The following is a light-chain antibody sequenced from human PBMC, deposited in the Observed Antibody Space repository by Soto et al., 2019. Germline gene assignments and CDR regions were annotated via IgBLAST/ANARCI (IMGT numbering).Light chain of an antibody. CDR1: QSISSY. CDR2: AAS. J-gene: IGKJ1*01. Sequence: DVQMTQSPSSLSASVGDRVTITCRASQSISSYLNWCHQKPGKAPNLLIYAASSLRSGVPSRFSGSGSGTYFTLTISSLQPEDFATYYCQQTYSTPETFGQGTKVEIK. V-gene: IGKV1-39*01. CDR3: QQTYSTPET.